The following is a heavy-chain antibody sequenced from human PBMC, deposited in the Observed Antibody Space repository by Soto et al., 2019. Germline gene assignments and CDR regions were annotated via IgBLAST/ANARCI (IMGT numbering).Heavy chain of an antibody. CDR3: ARDDGTTSGVDS. Sequence: ASVKVSCKASGYTFTGYYMHWVRQAPGEGLEWMGWINPNTGGTGYAQNFQGRVTMTRDTSISTAYMELNRLTSDDTALYYCARDDGTTSGVDSWGQGTPVTVS. J-gene: IGHJ4*02. V-gene: IGHV1-2*02. CDR2: INPNTGGT. CDR1: GYTFTGYY. D-gene: IGHD1-7*01.